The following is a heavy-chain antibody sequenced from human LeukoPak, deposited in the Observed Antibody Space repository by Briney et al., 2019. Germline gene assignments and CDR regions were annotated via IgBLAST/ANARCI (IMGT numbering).Heavy chain of an antibody. CDR3: AAQETYSSAGFDY. V-gene: IGHV4-59*08. CDR1: GGSISSYY. D-gene: IGHD6-25*01. Sequence: PSETLSLTCTVSGGSISSYYWSWIRQPPGKGLEWIGYIYYSGSTYYNPSLKSRVTISVDTSKNQFSLKLSSVTAADTAVYYCAAQETYSSAGFDYWGQGTLVTVSS. CDR2: IYYSGST. J-gene: IGHJ4*02.